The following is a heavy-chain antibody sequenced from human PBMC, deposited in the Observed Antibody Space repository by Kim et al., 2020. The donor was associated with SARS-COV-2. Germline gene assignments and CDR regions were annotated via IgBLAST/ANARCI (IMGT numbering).Heavy chain of an antibody. J-gene: IGHJ4*02. CDR2: IWYDGSNK. CDR3: ARVLRHLGYCSGGSCYSDIDY. V-gene: IGHV3-33*01. D-gene: IGHD2-15*01. Sequence: GGSLRLSCAASGFTFSSYGMHWVRQAPGKGLEWVAVIWYDGSNKYYADSVKGRFTISRDNSKNTLYLQMNSLRAEDTAVYYCARVLRHLGYCSGGSCYSDIDYWGQGTLVTVSS. CDR1: GFTFSSYG.